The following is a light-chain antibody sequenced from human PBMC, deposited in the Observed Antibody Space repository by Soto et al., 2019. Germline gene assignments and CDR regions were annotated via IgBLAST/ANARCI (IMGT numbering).Light chain of an antibody. CDR2: DAS. Sequence: EIVLTQSPATLSLSPGGRATLSCRASQSVSSYLGWYQQKPGQAPRLLIYDASNRATGIPARFSGSGSGTDFTLTISSLEPEDFAVYYCQQRSNWPITFGQGTRLEIK. CDR3: QQRSNWPIT. V-gene: IGKV3-11*01. J-gene: IGKJ5*01. CDR1: QSVSSY.